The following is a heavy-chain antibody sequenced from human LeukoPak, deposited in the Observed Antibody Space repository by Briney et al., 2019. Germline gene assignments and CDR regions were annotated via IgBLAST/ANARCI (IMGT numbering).Heavy chain of an antibody. CDR3: AREQYQLLWNYYYYMDV. CDR2: ISSSSNYI. Sequence: PGGSLRLSCAASGITGYSMHWVRQAPGKGLEWVCSISSSSNYIYCADSVKGRFTISRDNAKNSLYLQMNSLRAEDTAVYYCAREQYQLLWNYYYYMDVWGKGTTVTVSS. V-gene: IGHV3-21*01. D-gene: IGHD2-2*01. J-gene: IGHJ6*03. CDR1: GITGYS.